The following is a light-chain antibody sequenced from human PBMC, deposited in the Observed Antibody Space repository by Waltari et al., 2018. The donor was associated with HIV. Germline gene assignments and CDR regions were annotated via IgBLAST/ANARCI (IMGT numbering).Light chain of an antibody. J-gene: IGLJ3*02. Sequence: QSVLTQPPSASGTPGQRVTIPCSGSGSNIGGSTVNWYQQLPGTAPKLLIYSIIQRPPRFPDRFPGSSSGTSASLAISVLQSDDETTYYCATWDGSLNGPVVGGGTKLTVL. CDR3: ATWDGSLNGPV. CDR1: GSNIGGST. CDR2: SII. V-gene: IGLV1-44*01.